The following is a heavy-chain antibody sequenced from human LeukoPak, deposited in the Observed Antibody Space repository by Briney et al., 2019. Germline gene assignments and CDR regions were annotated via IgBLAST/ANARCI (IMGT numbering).Heavy chain of an antibody. D-gene: IGHD3-3*01. J-gene: IGHJ5*02. CDR1: GGSISSSSYY. Sequence: SETLSLTCTVSGGSISSSSYYWGWIRQPPGKGLEWIGSIYYSGSTYYNPSLKSRVTISVDTSKNQYSLKLSSVTAADTAVYYCARPVTCDFLRGYPNWFDPWGQGTHGTVSS. V-gene: IGHV4-39*01. CDR2: IYYSGST. CDR3: ARPVTCDFLRGYPNWFDP.